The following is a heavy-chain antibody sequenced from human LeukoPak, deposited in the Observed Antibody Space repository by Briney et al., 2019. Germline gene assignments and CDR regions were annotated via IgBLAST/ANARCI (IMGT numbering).Heavy chain of an antibody. CDR2: IYYSGST. J-gene: IGHJ5*02. CDR1: GGSISINNYY. V-gene: IGHV4-39*01. Sequence: SETLSLTCTVSGGSISINNYYWGWIRQPPGKGLEWIGNIYYSGSTYYNPSLKSRVTMSVDTSQNQFSLKLSSVTAADTAVYYCARLPRYDFWTWGQGTLVTVSS. D-gene: IGHD3-3*01. CDR3: ARLPRYDFWT.